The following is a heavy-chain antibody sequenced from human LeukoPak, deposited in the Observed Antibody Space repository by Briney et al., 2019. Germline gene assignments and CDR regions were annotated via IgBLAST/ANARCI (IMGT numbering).Heavy chain of an antibody. CDR1: GYTFTGYY. CDR3: ARGPPEYCSGGSCYSGRNWFDP. V-gene: IGHV1-2*02. Sequence: ASVKVSCKASGYTFTGYYMHWVRQAPGQGLEWMGWINPNSGGADYAQKFQGRVTMTRDTSISTAYMALSRLRSDDTAVYYCARGPPEYCSGGSCYSGRNWFDPWGQGTLVTVSS. D-gene: IGHD2-15*01. CDR2: INPNSGGA. J-gene: IGHJ5*02.